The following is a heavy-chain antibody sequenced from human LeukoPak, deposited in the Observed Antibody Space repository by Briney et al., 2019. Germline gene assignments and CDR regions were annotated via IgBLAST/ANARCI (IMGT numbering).Heavy chain of an antibody. J-gene: IGHJ4*02. CDR2: IYSGGST. V-gene: IGHV3-66*01. CDR3: ARRGFGDYALDY. Sequence: GGSLRLSCAASGFTFSSYSMNWVRQAPGKGLEWVSVIYSGGSTYYADSVKGRFTISRDNSKNTLYLQMNSLRAEDTAVYYCARRGFGDYALDYWGQGSLVTVSS. D-gene: IGHD4-17*01. CDR1: GFTFSSYS.